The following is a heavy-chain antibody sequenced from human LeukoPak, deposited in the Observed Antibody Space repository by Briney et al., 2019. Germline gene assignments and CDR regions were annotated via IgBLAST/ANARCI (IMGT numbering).Heavy chain of an antibody. CDR3: ARGQVLVGGNWFDP. J-gene: IGHJ5*02. V-gene: IGHV1-2*02. CDR2: MSPNSGDT. CDR1: GYPFTDYY. Sequence: ASVKVSCKASGYPFTDYYIHWVRQAPGHGLEWIGWMSPNSGDTLSPQKFQGRVTMTRDTAISTAYMSSLRSDDTAVYYCARGQVLVGGNWFDPWGQGTLVTVSS. D-gene: IGHD3-10*01.